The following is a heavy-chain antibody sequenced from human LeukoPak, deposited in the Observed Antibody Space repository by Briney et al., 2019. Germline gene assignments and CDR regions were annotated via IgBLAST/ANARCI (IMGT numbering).Heavy chain of an antibody. D-gene: IGHD3-10*01. Sequence: PSETLSLTCAVYGGSFSGYYWSWIRQPPGKGLEWIGEINHSGSTNYNPSLKSRVTISVDTSKNQFSLKLSSVTAADTAVYYCARGGYYYDYFDYWGQGTLVTVSS. CDR3: ARGGYYYDYFDY. CDR2: INHSGST. J-gene: IGHJ4*02. CDR1: GGSFSGYY. V-gene: IGHV4-34*01.